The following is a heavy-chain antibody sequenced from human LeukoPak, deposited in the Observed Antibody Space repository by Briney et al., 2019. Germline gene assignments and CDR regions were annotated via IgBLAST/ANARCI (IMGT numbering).Heavy chain of an antibody. CDR1: GGSISSHY. CDR2: IYYSGST. D-gene: IGHD3-22*01. V-gene: IGHV4-59*11. CDR3: ARVRRSYYDSSGHALDY. Sequence: SETLSLTCTVSGGSISSHYWSWIRQPPGKGLEWIGYIYYSGSTNYNPSLKSRVTISVDTSKNQFSLKLSSVTAADTAVYYCARVRRSYYDSSGHALDYWGQGTLVTVSS. J-gene: IGHJ4*02.